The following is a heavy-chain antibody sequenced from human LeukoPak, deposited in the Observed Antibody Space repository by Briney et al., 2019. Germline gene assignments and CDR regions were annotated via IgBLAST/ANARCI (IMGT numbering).Heavy chain of an antibody. J-gene: IGHJ4*02. CDR3: AIDRSGWPIDY. CDR1: GFTFSSYA. V-gene: IGHV3-23*01. CDR2: ISGSGGST. Sequence: GGSLRLSCAASGFTFSSYAMSWVRQAPGKGLEWVPGISGSGGSTYYADSVKGRFTISRDNSKNTLYLQMNSLRAEDTAVYYCAIDRSGWPIDYWGQGTLVTVSS. D-gene: IGHD6-19*01.